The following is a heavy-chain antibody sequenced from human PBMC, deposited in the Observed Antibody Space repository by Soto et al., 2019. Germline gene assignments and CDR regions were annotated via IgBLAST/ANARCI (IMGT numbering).Heavy chain of an antibody. CDR1: GGSISSYY. D-gene: IGHD4-17*01. CDR3: ARLGYGDYYFDD. V-gene: IGHV4-59*01. Sequence: SETLSLTCTVSGGSISSYYWSWIRQPPGKGLEWIGYIYYSGSTNYNPSLKSRVTISVDTSKNQFSLKLSSVTAADTAVYYCARLGYGDYYFDDWGQGTLVTVSS. J-gene: IGHJ4*02. CDR2: IYYSGST.